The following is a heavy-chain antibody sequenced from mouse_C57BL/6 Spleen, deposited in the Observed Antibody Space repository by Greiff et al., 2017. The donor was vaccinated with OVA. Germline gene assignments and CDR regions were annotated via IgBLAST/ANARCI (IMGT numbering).Heavy chain of an antibody. D-gene: IGHD2-10*01. CDR3: ARLEYPTRYYYAMDY. V-gene: IGHV1-18*01. Sequence: EVKLQQSGPELVKPGASVKIPCKASGYTFTDYNMDWVKQSHGKSLEWIGDINPNNGGTIYNQKFKGKATLTVDKSSSTAYMELRSLTSEDTAVYYCARLEYPTRYYYAMDYWGQGTSVTVSS. J-gene: IGHJ4*01. CDR1: GYTFTDYN. CDR2: INPNNGGT.